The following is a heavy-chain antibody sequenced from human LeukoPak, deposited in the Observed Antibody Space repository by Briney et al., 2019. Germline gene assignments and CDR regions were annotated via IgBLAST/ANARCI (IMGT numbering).Heavy chain of an antibody. D-gene: IGHD2/OR15-2a*01. CDR3: ARELSVRDAFDI. CDR1: GASIRSYF. CDR2: IHYSGIT. Sequence: SETLSLICTISGASIRSYFWSWIRQPPGKGLEWIGYIHYSGITNYNPSLKSRVAISTDTSKNQFSLELNSVTAADTAVYYCARELSVRDAFDIWGQGTMVTVSS. J-gene: IGHJ3*02. V-gene: IGHV4-59*01.